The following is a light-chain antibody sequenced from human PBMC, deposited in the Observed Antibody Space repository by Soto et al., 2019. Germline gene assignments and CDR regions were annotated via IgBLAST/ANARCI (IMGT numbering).Light chain of an antibody. CDR1: SSDVESYNL. V-gene: IGLV2-23*01. CDR3: CSYAGSSTWV. CDR2: EGS. J-gene: IGLJ3*02. Sequence: QSVLTQPASVSGSPGQSITISCTGTSSDVESYNLASWYQQHPGKAPKLMIYEGSKRPSGVSNRFSGSKSGNTASLTISGLQAEDEADYYCCSYAGSSTWVFGGGTKLTVL.